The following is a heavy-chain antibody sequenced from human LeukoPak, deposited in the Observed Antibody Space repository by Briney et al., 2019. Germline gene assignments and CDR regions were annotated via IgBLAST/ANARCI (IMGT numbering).Heavy chain of an antibody. V-gene: IGHV3-7*01. J-gene: IGHJ4*02. Sequence: QTGGSLRLSCAASGFTFSSYGMHWVRQAPGKGLEWVANIKHDGTEKYCVDSVKGRFTISRDNAKNSLYLQMNSLRAEDTAVYYCVRSAKTFDYWGQGTLVTVSS. CDR2: IKHDGTEK. CDR3: VRSAKTFDY. CDR1: GFTFSSYG.